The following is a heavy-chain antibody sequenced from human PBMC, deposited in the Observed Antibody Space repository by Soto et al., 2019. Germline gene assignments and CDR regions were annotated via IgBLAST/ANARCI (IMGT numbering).Heavy chain of an antibody. CDR3: ARQRLLRLKPDFDI. CDR1: GGSTSDKSYF. J-gene: IGHJ4*02. Sequence: SETLSLTCSVSGGSTSDKSYFWGWVRQSPGKGLEWIGSMYYSGSSYYNPSLKSRVAISVDTSKNQFSLKLRSVTAADTAVYFCARQRLLRLKPDFDIWGQGTLVTVS. CDR2: MYYSGSS. D-gene: IGHD2-21*02. V-gene: IGHV4-39*01.